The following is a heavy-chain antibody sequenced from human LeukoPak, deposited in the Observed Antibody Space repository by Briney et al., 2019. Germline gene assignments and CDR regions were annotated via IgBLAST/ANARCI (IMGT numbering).Heavy chain of an antibody. J-gene: IGHJ4*02. CDR1: GFTFSSYG. D-gene: IGHD2-15*01. V-gene: IGHV3-30*03. CDR2: ISYDGSNE. Sequence: GGSLRLSCAASGFTFSSYGMHWVRQAPGKGLEWVALISYDGSNEYYADSVRGRFTISRDNSKNTLYLQMNSLRAEDTAVYYCARDGYCSGGSCYSGALAYWGQGTLVTVSS. CDR3: ARDGYCSGGSCYSGALAY.